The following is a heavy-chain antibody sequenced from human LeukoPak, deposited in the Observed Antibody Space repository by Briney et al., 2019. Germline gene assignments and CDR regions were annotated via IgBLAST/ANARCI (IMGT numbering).Heavy chain of an antibody. D-gene: IGHD4-23*01. CDR3: ARYGDNAFKH. CDR1: GGSISSSTYY. V-gene: IGHV4-61*01. Sequence: PSETLSLTCTVSGGSISSSTYYWSWIRQPPGKGLEWIGSIYYNGNTNYNPSLKSRVTISIDMSKNQFSLKLTSVTAADTAVYYCARYGDNAFKHLGQGTLVTVSS. CDR2: IYYNGNT. J-gene: IGHJ1*01.